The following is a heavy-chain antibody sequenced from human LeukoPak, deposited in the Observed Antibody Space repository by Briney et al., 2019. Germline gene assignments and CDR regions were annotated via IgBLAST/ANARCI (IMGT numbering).Heavy chain of an antibody. D-gene: IGHD6-19*01. CDR2: IFYSGST. J-gene: IGHJ6*02. Sequence: SETLSLTCSVSGGSISTYYWSWIRQPPGKGLEWIGYIFYSGSTDYNPSLKSRLTISVDTSKNQFSLKLSSVTAADTAVYYCARDLPYSSGWYGGYGMDVWGQGTTVTVSS. V-gene: IGHV4-59*01. CDR1: GGSISTYY. CDR3: ARDLPYSSGWYGGYGMDV.